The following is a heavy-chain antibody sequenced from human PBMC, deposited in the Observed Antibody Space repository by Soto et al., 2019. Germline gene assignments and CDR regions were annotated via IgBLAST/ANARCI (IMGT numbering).Heavy chain of an antibody. V-gene: IGHV3-30-3*01. J-gene: IGHJ6*02. Sequence: GGSLRLSCAASGFTFSSYAMHWVRQAPGKGLERVAVISYDGSNKYYADSVKGRFTISRDNSKNTLYLQMNSLRAEDTAVYYCARENYYDLYYYGMDVWGQGTTVTVSS. D-gene: IGHD3-22*01. CDR2: ISYDGSNK. CDR3: ARENYYDLYYYGMDV. CDR1: GFTFSSYA.